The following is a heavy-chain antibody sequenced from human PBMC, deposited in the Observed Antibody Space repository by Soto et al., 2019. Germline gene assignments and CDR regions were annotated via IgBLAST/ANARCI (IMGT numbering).Heavy chain of an antibody. CDR1: GGSISSSNW. Sequence: QVQLQESGPGLVKPSGTLSLTCAVSGGSISSSNWWSWVRQPPGKGLEWIGEIYHSGSTNYNPSLKSRVPISIEESKQLFSLTQRCVPPAHAPVYHCASRVDTYYFDYGGQGTLVTV. J-gene: IGHJ4*02. CDR3: ASRVDTYYFDY. V-gene: IGHV4-4*02. CDR2: IYHSGST. D-gene: IGHD2-15*01.